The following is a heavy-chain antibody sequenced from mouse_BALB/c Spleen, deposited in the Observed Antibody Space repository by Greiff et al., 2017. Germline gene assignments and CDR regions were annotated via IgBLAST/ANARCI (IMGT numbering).Heavy chain of an antibody. CDR2: ISSGSSTI. CDR3: ASLGGFAY. D-gene: IGHD3-3*01. V-gene: IGHV5-17*02. J-gene: IGHJ3*01. Sequence: EVKLVESGGGLVQPGGSRKLSCAASGFTFSSFGMHWVRQAPEKGLEWVAYISSGSSTIYYADTVKGRFTISRDNPKNTLFLQMTSLRSEDTAMYYCASLGGFAYWGQGTLVTVSA. CDR1: GFTFSSFG.